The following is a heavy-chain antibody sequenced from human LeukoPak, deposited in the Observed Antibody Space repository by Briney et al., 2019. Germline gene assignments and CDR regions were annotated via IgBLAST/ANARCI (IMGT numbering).Heavy chain of an antibody. CDR1: RGSIRTADYY. V-gene: IGHV4-39*01. CDR3: ARTSSRYAGAWFDS. CDR2: IYFSGTP. Sequence: SETLSLTCTVSRGSIRTADYYWAWVRQPPGEGLEWLGSIYFSGTPYFNPSLKSRVAVSIDTSKNQFSLKVTSVNASDTAVYFCARTSSRYAGAWFDSWGQGTLVTVSS. D-gene: IGHD6-13*01. J-gene: IGHJ5*01.